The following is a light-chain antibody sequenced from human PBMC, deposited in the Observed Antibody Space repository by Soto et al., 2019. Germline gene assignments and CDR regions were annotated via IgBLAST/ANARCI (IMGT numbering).Light chain of an antibody. CDR1: TGPVTNAYY. V-gene: IGLV7-43*01. CDR3: LLHYGTSPPV. CDR2: STN. J-gene: IGLJ3*02. Sequence: QTVVTQEPSQTVSPGGIVTLTCASSTGPVTNAYYTNWFQQKPGHAPRTLIYSTNNRHSWTPARFSGSLLGGKAALTLSGVQPEDEAEYYCLLHYGTSPPVFGGGTKVTVL.